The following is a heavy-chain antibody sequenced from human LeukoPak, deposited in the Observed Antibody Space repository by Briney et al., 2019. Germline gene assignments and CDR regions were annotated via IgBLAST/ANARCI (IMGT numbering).Heavy chain of an antibody. D-gene: IGHD3-10*01. CDR2: IYYSGST. CDR1: GGSISSYY. Sequence: KPSETLSLTCTVSGGSISSYYWSWIRQPPGKGLEWIGYIYYSGSTNYNPSLKSRVTISVDTSKNQFSLKLSSVTAADTPVYYCARGNTYYYGSGSYYYYYYYMDVWGKGTTVTVSS. CDR3: ARGNTYYYGSGSYYYYYYYMDV. J-gene: IGHJ6*03. V-gene: IGHV4-59*01.